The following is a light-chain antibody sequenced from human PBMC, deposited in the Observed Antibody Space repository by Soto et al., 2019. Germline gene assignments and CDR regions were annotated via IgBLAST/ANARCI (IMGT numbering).Light chain of an antibody. CDR1: QSVSSN. J-gene: IGKJ1*01. CDR3: QQYNNWPPKWT. V-gene: IGKV3-15*01. Sequence: EIVMTQSPATLSVSPGERATLSCRASQSVSSNLAWYQQKPGQAPRLLIYGASTRATGIPARFSGSGSGTEFTLTISSRQSEDFAVYYCQQYNNWPPKWTFGQGTKVDIK. CDR2: GAS.